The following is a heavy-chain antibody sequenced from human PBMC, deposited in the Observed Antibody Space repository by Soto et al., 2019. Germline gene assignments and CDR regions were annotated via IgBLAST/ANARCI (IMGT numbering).Heavy chain of an antibody. J-gene: IGHJ6*02. V-gene: IGHV3-49*04. CDR3: PSTPSYDFWSGYSFGYYYGMDV. CDR1: GFTVGDYA. D-gene: IGHD3-3*01. Sequence: GGSLRLSCTASGFTVGDYAMSWVRQAPGKGREWVGFIRSKAYGGTTEYASSVKGRFTISRDDSKSIAYPQMNSLKTEDTAVYYCPSTPSYDFWSGYSFGYYYGMDVWGQGTTVTVSS. CDR2: IRSKAYGGTT.